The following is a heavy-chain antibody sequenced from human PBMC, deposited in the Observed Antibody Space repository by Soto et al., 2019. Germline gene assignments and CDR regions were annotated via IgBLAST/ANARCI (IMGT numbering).Heavy chain of an antibody. CDR1: GFTFSDYG. V-gene: IGHV3-30*09. J-gene: IGHJ4*02. CDR2: ISYDGNNK. D-gene: IGHD3-9*01. Sequence: GGSLRLSCVVSGFTFSDYGFHWVRQAPGKGLEWVAVISYDGNNKNYADSVKGRFAISRDNSKNTLYLQMNSLRPEDTAVYYCAREGKAYDIIPASFDFWGQGSPVIGSS. CDR3: AREGKAYDIIPASFDF.